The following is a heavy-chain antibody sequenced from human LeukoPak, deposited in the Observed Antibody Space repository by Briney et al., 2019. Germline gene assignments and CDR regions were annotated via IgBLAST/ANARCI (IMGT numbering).Heavy chain of an antibody. CDR3: ARDRSVGGATN. D-gene: IGHD5-12*01. Sequence: GGSLRLSCAASGFTFRRHWMHWVRQAPGKGLVWVSRINGDGSATYYADSVKGRFTISRDNSKNTLYLQMNSLRAEDTAVYYCARDRSVGGATNWGQGTLVTVSS. CDR2: INGDGSAT. J-gene: IGHJ4*02. CDR1: GFTFRRHW. V-gene: IGHV3-74*01.